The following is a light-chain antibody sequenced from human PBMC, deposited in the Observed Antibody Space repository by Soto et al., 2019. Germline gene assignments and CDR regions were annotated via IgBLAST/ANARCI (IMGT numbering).Light chain of an antibody. Sequence: DIVMTQSPATLSLSPGERVTLSCRASQSVTSRHLAWYQQKPGQAPRLLIFAASGRPPTIPSRFSGSGSGTDFTLTISRLEAEDFAVYFCQQYHSSPYTFGQGTRLEIK. J-gene: IGKJ2*01. V-gene: IGKV3-20*01. CDR1: QSVTSRH. CDR3: QQYHSSPYT. CDR2: AAS.